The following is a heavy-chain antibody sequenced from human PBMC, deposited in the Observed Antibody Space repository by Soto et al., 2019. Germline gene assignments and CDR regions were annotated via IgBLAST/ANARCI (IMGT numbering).Heavy chain of an antibody. J-gene: IGHJ4*02. CDR3: ARGGGTASGTDW. Sequence: QVQLVESGGGVVQPGRSLRLSCAASGFNFSPFAMHWVRQAPGKGLEWVAAIRSDGNTKYYADSVKDRFTISRDNSKTMLYLQMNGLRAEDTAVYYCARGGGTASGTDWWGQGTLVTVSS. D-gene: IGHD6-13*01. CDR1: GFNFSPFA. V-gene: IGHV3-33*01. CDR2: IRSDGNTK.